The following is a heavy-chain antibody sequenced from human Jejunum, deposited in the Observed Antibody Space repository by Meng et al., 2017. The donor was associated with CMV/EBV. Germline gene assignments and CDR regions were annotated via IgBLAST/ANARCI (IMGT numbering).Heavy chain of an antibody. CDR2: IRQDGSEK. D-gene: IGHD3-3*01. J-gene: IGHJ6*02. CDR3: ARGSYDFWSGYHDFWRGYLPYGMDV. Sequence: VRQAPGKGLEWVASIRQDGSEKYYVDFVKGRFTISRDNAKNSLYLQMNSLRVEDTAMYYCARGSYDFWSGYHDFWRGYLPYGMDVWGQGTTVTVSS. V-gene: IGHV3-7*01.